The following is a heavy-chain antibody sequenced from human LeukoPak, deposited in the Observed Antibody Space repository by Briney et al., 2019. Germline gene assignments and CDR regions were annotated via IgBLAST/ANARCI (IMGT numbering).Heavy chain of an antibody. CDR1: GFTFSSYS. CDR2: ISSSSSYI. V-gene: IGHV3-21*01. D-gene: IGHD3-22*01. CDR3: ARGGYYYDSTPFDY. Sequence: GGSLRPSCAASGFTFSSYSMNWVRQAPGKGLEWVSSISSSSSYIYYADSVKGRFTISRDNAKNSLYLQMNSLRAEDTAVYYCARGGYYYDSTPFDYWGQGTLVTVSS. J-gene: IGHJ4*02.